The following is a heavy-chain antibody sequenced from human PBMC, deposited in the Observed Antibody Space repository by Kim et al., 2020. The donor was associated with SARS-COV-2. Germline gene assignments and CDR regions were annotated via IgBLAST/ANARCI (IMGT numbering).Heavy chain of an antibody. CDR3: ASALGH. V-gene: IGHV4-4*07. D-gene: IGHD3-16*02. Sequence: SETLSLTCTVSGDSLSSDYWSRNRQPAGKGLEWIGRIYTSGRTNYNPSLQSRVTMSVDMSKNQFSLKLSSVTAADTAVYYCASALGHWGQGTLVTVSS. J-gene: IGHJ4*02. CDR1: GDSLSSDY. CDR2: IYTSGRT.